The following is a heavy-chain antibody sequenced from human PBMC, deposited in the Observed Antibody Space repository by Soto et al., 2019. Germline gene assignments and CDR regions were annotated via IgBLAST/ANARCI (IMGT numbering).Heavy chain of an antibody. CDR1: GFTFSSYA. D-gene: IGHD3-9*01. CDR3: AKDPPYYDILTGYYATSSLDAFDI. Sequence: LRLSCAASGFTFSSYAMSWVRQAPGKGLEWVSAISGSGGSTYYADSVKGRFTISRDNSKNTLYLQMNSLRAEDTAVYYCAKDPPYYDILTGYYATSSLDAFDIWGQGTMVTVSS. J-gene: IGHJ3*02. V-gene: IGHV3-23*01. CDR2: ISGSGGST.